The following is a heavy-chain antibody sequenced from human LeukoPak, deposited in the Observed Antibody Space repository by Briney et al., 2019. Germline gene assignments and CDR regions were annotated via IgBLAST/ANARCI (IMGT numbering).Heavy chain of an antibody. D-gene: IGHD6-19*01. CDR1: GYNFISNW. J-gene: IGHJ3*02. CDR3: ARLRAIAVAGKGDGWAFDI. Sequence: SGESLKISCKGSGYNFISNWIGWVRQMPGKGLEWMGIIYPGDSDTRYSPSFQGQVTISADKSISTAYLQWSSLKASDTAMYYCARLRAIAVAGKGDGWAFDIWGQGTMVTVSS. V-gene: IGHV5-51*03. CDR2: IYPGDSDT.